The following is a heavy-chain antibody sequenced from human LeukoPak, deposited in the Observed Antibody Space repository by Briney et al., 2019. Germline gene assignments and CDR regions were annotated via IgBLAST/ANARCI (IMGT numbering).Heavy chain of an antibody. CDR1: GGTFSSYA. V-gene: IGHV1-69*05. J-gene: IGHJ4*02. D-gene: IGHD2-2*03. CDR3: AREGGYCSSTSCRAGTFDY. CDR2: IIPIFGTA. Sequence: GASVKVSCKASGGTFSSYAISWVRQAPGQGLEWMGGIIPIFGTANYAQKFQGRVTITTDESTSTAYMELSSLRAEDTAVYYCAREGGYCSSTSCRAGTFDYWGQGTLVTVSS.